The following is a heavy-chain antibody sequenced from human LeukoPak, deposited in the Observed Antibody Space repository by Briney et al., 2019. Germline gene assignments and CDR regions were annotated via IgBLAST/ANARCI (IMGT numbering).Heavy chain of an antibody. CDR2: ISSSGSTI. Sequence: GGSLRLSCAASGFTFSDYYMSWIRQAPGKGLEWVSYISSSGSTIYYADSVKGRFTISRDNAKNSLYLQMNSLRAEDTAVYYCTTLNYVWGTYRPDYWGQGTLVTVSS. J-gene: IGHJ4*02. CDR3: TTLNYVWGTYRPDY. V-gene: IGHV3-11*01. CDR1: GFTFSDYY. D-gene: IGHD3-16*02.